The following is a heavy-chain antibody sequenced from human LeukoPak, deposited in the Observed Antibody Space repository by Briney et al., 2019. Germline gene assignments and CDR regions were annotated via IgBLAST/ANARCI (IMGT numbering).Heavy chain of an antibody. Sequence: SETLSLTCIVSGGSISSYYWSWIRQPPGKGLEWIGYIYYSGSTNYNPSLKSRVTISVDTSKNQFSLKLSSVTAADTAVYYCARDLGFGELFEDYGMDVWGQGTTVTVSS. D-gene: IGHD3-10*01. CDR1: GGSISSYY. CDR3: ARDLGFGELFEDYGMDV. CDR2: IYYSGST. V-gene: IGHV4-59*01. J-gene: IGHJ6*02.